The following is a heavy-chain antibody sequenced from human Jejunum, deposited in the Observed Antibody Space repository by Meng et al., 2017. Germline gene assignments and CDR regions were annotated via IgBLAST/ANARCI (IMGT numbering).Heavy chain of an antibody. CDR1: GFTSSNFG. CDR3: AKGHIEVPGKTFFDY. V-gene: IGHV3-23*01. CDR2: ISGRGAGS. Sequence: GESLKISCAASGFTSSNFGMSWVRQAPGKGLEWVSSISGRGAGSYLADSVKGRFTISRDNSKNTVWLQMNSLRAEDTAVYYCAKGHIEVPGKTFFDYWGQGTLVTVSS. J-gene: IGHJ4*02. D-gene: IGHD6-19*01.